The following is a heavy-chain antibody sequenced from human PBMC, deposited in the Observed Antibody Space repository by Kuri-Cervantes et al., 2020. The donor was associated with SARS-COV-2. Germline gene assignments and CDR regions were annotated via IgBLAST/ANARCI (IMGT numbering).Heavy chain of an antibody. J-gene: IGHJ4*02. CDR3: ASRRFHEGATGIDY. D-gene: IGHD1-26*01. CDR1: GDSISSDGHF. Sequence: SETLSLTCTVSGDSISSDGHFWTWIRQPPGKGLEWIGYIYSSGTSHYNPSLKSRVTISVDTSKNKFSLNLSSVTAADTAVYYCASRRFHEGATGIDYWGQGTLVTVSS. CDR2: IYSSGTS. V-gene: IGHV4-31*03.